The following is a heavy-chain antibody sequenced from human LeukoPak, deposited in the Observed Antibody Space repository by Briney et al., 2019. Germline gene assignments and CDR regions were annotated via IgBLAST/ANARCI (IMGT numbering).Heavy chain of an antibody. CDR2: IYTSGST. CDR3: ARDGSSGYYYYYGMDV. V-gene: IGHV4-4*07. D-gene: IGHD3-22*01. CDR1: GGSISSYY. Sequence: PSETLSLTCTVSGGSISSYYWSWIRQPAGKGLEWIGRIYTSGSTNYNPSLKSRVTMSVDTFKNQFSLKLSSVTAADTAVYYCARDGSSGYYYYYGMDVWGQGTTVTVSS. J-gene: IGHJ6*02.